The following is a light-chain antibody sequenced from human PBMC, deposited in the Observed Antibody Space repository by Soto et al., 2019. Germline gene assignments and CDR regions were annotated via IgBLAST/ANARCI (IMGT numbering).Light chain of an antibody. CDR3: QLYAGSPRT. CDR1: QIVTSSY. Sequence: TVLTQSPGPLTLSPGDSATLSCRASQIVTSSYLAWYQQKVGQAPRLLIYAASRRATGIPEKFSGSGSGTDFTLTISRLEPEDFAVYYCQLYAGSPRTFGQGAMV. CDR2: AAS. J-gene: IGKJ1*01. V-gene: IGKV3-20*01.